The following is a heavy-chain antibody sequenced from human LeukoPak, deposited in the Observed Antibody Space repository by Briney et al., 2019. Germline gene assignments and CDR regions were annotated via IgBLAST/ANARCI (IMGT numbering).Heavy chain of an antibody. J-gene: IGHJ5*02. CDR2: IIPIFGTA. CDR3: AREDPAIAVAGYNWFDP. V-gene: IGHV1-69*05. CDR1: GGTFSSYA. Sequence: SVKVSCKASGGTFSSYAISWVRQAPGQGLEWMGGIIPIFGTANYAQKFQGRVTITTDESTSTAYMELSSLGSEDTAVYYCAREDPAIAVAGYNWFDPWGQGTLVTVSS. D-gene: IGHD6-19*01.